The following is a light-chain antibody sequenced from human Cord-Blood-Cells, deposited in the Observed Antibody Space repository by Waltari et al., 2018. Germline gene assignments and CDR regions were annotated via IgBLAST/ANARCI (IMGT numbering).Light chain of an antibody. CDR2: GAA. V-gene: IGKV3-20*01. CDR1: ESVSSSY. CDR3: QQYGSSPIT. Sequence: EIVLTQAPGTLSLSPGERATLSCRASESVSSSYLAWDQQKPGQAPRLLIYGAASRATGIPDRFSGSGSGTDFTLTISRLEPEDFAVYYCQQYGSSPITFGQGTRLEIK. J-gene: IGKJ5*01.